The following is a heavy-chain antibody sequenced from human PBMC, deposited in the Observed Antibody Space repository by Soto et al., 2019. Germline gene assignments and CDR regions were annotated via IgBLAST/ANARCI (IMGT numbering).Heavy chain of an antibody. CDR1: GGTFSSYA. V-gene: IGHV1-69*13. CDR3: ARGTAYCGGDCYWG. D-gene: IGHD2-21*02. CDR2: IIPIFGTA. Sequence: SVKVSCKASGGTFSSYAISWVRQAPGQGLEWMGGIIPIFGTANYAQKFQGRVTITADESTSTAYMELSSLRSEDTAVYYCARGTAYCGGDCYWGWGKGTLVTVSS. J-gene: IGHJ4*02.